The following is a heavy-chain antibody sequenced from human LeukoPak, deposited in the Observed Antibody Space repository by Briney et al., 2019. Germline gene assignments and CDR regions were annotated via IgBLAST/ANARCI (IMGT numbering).Heavy chain of an antibody. CDR2: IYTSGST. CDR3: AREDYDYVWGSYYYFDY. J-gene: IGHJ4*02. Sequence: SETLSLTCTVSGGSISSGSYYWSWIRQPAGKGLEWIGRIYTSGSTNYNPSLKSRVTISVGTSKNQFSLKLSSVTAADTAVYYCAREDYDYVWGSYYYFDYWGQGTLVTVSS. V-gene: IGHV4-61*02. D-gene: IGHD3-16*01. CDR1: GGSISSGSYY.